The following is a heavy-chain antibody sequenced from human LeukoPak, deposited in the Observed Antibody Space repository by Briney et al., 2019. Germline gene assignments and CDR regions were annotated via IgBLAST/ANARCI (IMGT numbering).Heavy chain of an antibody. V-gene: IGHV3-23*01. Sequence: PGGSLRLSCAASGFTFSSYAMSWLRQAPGKGLDWVSAISGSGGSTYYADSLKGRFTSSRDNSKNSLYLQTNILRAEDTAVYYCARDPGVQLYDDIDYWGQGTLVTVSS. J-gene: IGHJ4*02. CDR3: ARDPGVQLYDDIDY. CDR1: GFTFSSYA. D-gene: IGHD5-18*01. CDR2: ISGSGGST.